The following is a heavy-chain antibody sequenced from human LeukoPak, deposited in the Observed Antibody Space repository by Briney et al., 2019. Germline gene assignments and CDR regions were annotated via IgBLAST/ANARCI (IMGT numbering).Heavy chain of an antibody. J-gene: IGHJ4*02. V-gene: IGHV3-23*01. Sequence: GGSLRLSCAASGFTFSSYAMSWVRQAPGKGLEWVSAISGSGGSTYYADSVKGRFTISRDNSKNTLYLQMNSLRAEDTAVYYCAKDSGEIWFGELIDGFDYWGQGTLVTVSS. D-gene: IGHD3-10*01. CDR2: ISGSGGST. CDR1: GFTFSSYA. CDR3: AKDSGEIWFGELIDGFDY.